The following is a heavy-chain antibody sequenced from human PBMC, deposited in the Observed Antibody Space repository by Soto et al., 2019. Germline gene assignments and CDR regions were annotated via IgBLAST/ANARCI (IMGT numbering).Heavy chain of an antibody. J-gene: IGHJ4*02. CDR1: GFTFNTYS. Sequence: PGGSLRLSCAASGFTFNTYSMSWVRQAPGKGLEWVSAISGSGGSTYYADSVKGRFTISRDNSKNTLYLQMNSLRAEDTAVYYCANPPSDSSGWYYFDYWGQGTLVTVSS. D-gene: IGHD6-19*01. V-gene: IGHV3-23*01. CDR2: ISGSGGST. CDR3: ANPPSDSSGWYYFDY.